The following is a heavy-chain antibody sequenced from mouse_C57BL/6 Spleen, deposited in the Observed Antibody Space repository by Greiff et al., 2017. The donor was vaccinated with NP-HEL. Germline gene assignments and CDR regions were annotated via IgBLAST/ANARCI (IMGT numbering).Heavy chain of an antibody. V-gene: IGHV1-54*01. CDR3: AKGDGTYSLDY. J-gene: IGHJ2*01. CDR1: GYAFTNYL. D-gene: IGHD5-1*01. CDR2: INPGSGGT. Sequence: QVQLQQSGAELVRPGTSVKVSCKASGYAFTNYLIEWVKQRPGQGLEWIGVINPGSGGTNYNEKFKGKATLTADKSSSTAYMQLSSLTSEDSAVYFCAKGDGTYSLDYGGQGTPLTVSS.